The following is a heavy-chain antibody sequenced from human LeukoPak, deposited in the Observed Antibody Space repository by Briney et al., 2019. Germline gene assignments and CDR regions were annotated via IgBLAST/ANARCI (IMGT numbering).Heavy chain of an antibody. CDR2: INPNSGGT. J-gene: IGHJ5*02. Sequence: ASVKVSCKASGYTFTGYYMHWVRQAPGQGLEWMGWINPNSGGTNYAQKFQGRVTMTRDTSISTAYMELSRLRSDDTAVYYCARDPQRRLARPIPNWFDPWGQGTLVTVSS. V-gene: IGHV1-2*02. CDR3: ARDPQRRLARPIPNWFDP. CDR1: GYTFTGYY. D-gene: IGHD6-25*01.